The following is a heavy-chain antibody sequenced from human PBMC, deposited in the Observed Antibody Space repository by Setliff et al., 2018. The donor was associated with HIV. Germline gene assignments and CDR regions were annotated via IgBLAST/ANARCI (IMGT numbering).Heavy chain of an antibody. D-gene: IGHD3-10*01. CDR3: ARNARRSDDSWFAQAYSFNY. V-gene: IGHV4-39*02. CDR2: VYYTGNT. CDR1: GGSISGYY. J-gene: IGHJ4*02. Sequence: SETLSLTCTVSGGSISGYYWGWIRQPPGKGLEWVGTVYYTGNTFYNPSLRNRVTISVDTSKKYPPLKVTSVSAADAATYFCARNARRSDDSWFAQAYSFNYWGQGALVTVSS.